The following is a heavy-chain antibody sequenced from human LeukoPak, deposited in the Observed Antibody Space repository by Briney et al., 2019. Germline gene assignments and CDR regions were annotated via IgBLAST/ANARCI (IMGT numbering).Heavy chain of an antibody. D-gene: IGHD3-10*01. CDR1: GGTFSSYA. CDR3: SRVLSRSDPYYYYYMDV. J-gene: IGHJ6*03. V-gene: IGHV1-69*05. CDR2: IIPIFGTA. Sequence: ASVKVSCKASGGTFSSYAISWVEQAPGQGLDWMGGIIPIFGTANYAQKFQGRVTITTDESTSTAYMELSSLRSEDTAVYYCSRVLSRSDPYYYYYMDVWGKGTTVTVSS.